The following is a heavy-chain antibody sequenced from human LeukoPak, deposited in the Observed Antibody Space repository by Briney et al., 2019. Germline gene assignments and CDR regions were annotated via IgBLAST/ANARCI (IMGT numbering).Heavy chain of an antibody. CDR2: ISAYNDNT. D-gene: IGHD1-26*01. Sequence: ASVTVSCEASGYTFTSYGISWVRQAPGQGLEWMGWISAYNDNTKYAQNLQGRVTMTTDTSTSTAYMEVRSLRSDDTAVYYCARDRGVGATTRFDYWGQGTLVTVSS. CDR1: GYTFTSYG. V-gene: IGHV1-18*01. J-gene: IGHJ4*02. CDR3: ARDRGVGATTRFDY.